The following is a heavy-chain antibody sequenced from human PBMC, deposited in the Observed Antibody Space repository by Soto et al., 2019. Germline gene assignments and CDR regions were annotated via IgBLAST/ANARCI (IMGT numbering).Heavy chain of an antibody. CDR3: ARSQGGSSSLDIYYYYYYGMDV. Sequence: SVTVSCQAPGGTFSSYAISWVRQAPGQGLEWMGGIIPIFGTAKYAQKFQGRVTITADESTSTGYMELSSLRSEDTAVYYCARSQGGSSSLDIYYYYYYGMDVWGQGTTVTVSS. D-gene: IGHD2-15*01. CDR1: GGTFSSYA. V-gene: IGHV1-69*13. CDR2: IIPIFGTA. J-gene: IGHJ6*02.